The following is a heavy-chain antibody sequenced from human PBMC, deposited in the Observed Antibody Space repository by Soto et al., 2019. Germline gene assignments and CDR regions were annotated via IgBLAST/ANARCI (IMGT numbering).Heavy chain of an antibody. CDR3: AKDSLPYIHCKAGTCYYLDD. D-gene: IGHD2-15*01. Sequence: EVQLLESGGGLVQPGGSLRLSCATSGFTFSAYAMTWVRQAPGKGLEWVSTVSASGGTTYYADSVKGRFAISRDESNNTLSLQIDSLRDEDKGVYYCAKDSLPYIHCKAGTCYYLDDWGQATPVTVSS. V-gene: IGHV3-23*01. CDR2: VSASGGTT. CDR1: GFTFSAYA. J-gene: IGHJ4*02.